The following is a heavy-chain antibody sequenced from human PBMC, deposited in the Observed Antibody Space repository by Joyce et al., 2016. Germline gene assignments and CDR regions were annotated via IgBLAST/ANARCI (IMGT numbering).Heavy chain of an antibody. CDR3: ARGSMSGRRVGFSGGHFDY. Sequence: QVQLQQWGAGLFKPSETLSLTCAVYGGSFSGYYWSWIRQAPGKGLEWIGEINHSENTNNNTALKSRVSISVDTSKNHFSLKVTSVTAADTAVYYCARGSMSGRRVGFSGGHFDYWGQGTLVIASS. CDR1: GGSFSGYY. CDR2: INHSENT. V-gene: IGHV4-34*01. D-gene: IGHD3-16*01. J-gene: IGHJ4*02.